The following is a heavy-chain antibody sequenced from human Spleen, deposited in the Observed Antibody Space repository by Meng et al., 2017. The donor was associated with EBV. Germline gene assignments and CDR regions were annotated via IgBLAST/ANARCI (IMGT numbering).Heavy chain of an antibody. D-gene: IGHD3-22*01. J-gene: IGHJ4*02. CDR3: ARQGRSDYYDSSGSDY. Sequence: QVHLVQFGSELKKPGASVKVSCKASGYTFTNYDMNWVRQAPGQGLEWMGWINTNTGNPTYAQGFTGRFVFTLDTSVSTAYLQISSLKAEDTAVYYCARQGRSDYYDSSGSDYWGQGTLVTVSS. V-gene: IGHV7-4-1*02. CDR2: INTNTGNP. CDR1: GYTFTNYD.